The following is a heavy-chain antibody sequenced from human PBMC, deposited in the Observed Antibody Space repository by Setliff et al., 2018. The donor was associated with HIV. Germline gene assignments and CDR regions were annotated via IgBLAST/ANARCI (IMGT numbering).Heavy chain of an antibody. Sequence: SVKVSCKASGFSFTTSTVQWVRQARGQRLEWIGWIVVGSGNTNYAQKFQERVTITRDMSTSTAYMELSSLRSEDTAVYYCARDPGDYDYVWGTKRGWFDPWGQGTLVTVSS. CDR2: IVVGSGNT. D-gene: IGHD3-16*01. J-gene: IGHJ5*02. CDR1: GFSFTTST. V-gene: IGHV1-58*01. CDR3: ARDPGDYDYVWGTKRGWFDP.